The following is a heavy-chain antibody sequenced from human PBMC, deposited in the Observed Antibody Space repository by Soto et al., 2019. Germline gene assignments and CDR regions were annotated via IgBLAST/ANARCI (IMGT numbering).Heavy chain of an antibody. CDR3: AQGRKWELLLGLDY. CDR2: ISWKSGSI. J-gene: IGHJ4*02. Sequence: EVQLVESGGGLVQPGRSLRLSCAASGFTFDDYAMHWVRQAPGKGLEWVSGISWKSGSIGYADSVKGRFTISRDNAKNSLYLQMNSLRAEDTALYYCAQGRKWELLLGLDYWGQGTLVTVSS. V-gene: IGHV3-9*01. D-gene: IGHD1-26*01. CDR1: GFTFDDYA.